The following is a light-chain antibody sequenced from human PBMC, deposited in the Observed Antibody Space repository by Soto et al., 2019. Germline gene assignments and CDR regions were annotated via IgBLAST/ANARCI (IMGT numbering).Light chain of an antibody. Sequence: QSALPQPASVSGSPGQSITISCTGTSSDVGGYDYVSWYQQLPGKAPKLIIYDVSDRPSGVSSRFSGSKSGNTASLTISGLQDEDEADYYCISYSSSRTYVFGPGTKVTVL. CDR3: ISYSSSRTYV. CDR2: DVS. V-gene: IGLV2-14*01. J-gene: IGLJ1*01. CDR1: SSDVGGYDY.